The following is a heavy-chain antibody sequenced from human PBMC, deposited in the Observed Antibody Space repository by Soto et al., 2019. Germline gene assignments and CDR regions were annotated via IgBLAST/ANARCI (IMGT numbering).Heavy chain of an antibody. CDR2: INSDGSTT. Sequence: GGSLRLSCAASGFTFSSYWMHWVRQAPGRGLVWVSHINSDGSTTTYADSVEGRFTISRDNAKNSLYLQMNSLRAEDTAFYYCAKDHDEDFGYDLDYFDYWGQGT. CDR3: AKDHDEDFGYDLDYFDY. V-gene: IGHV3-74*01. D-gene: IGHD5-12*01. J-gene: IGHJ4*02. CDR1: GFTFSSYW.